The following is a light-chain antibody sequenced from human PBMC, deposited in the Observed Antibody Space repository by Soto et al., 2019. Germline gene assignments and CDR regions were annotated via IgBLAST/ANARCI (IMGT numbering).Light chain of an antibody. CDR3: QQRNSWPLT. J-gene: IGKJ4*01. CDR2: DAS. V-gene: IGKV3-11*01. Sequence: EIVLTQSPATLSSSPGERATLSCRATQNVRSYLAWYQKKPGQPPRLLISDASNRATDVPVRFSGSGSGTDFTLTISSLAPEDFAIYYCQQRNSWPLTFGGGTKVEIK. CDR1: QNVRSY.